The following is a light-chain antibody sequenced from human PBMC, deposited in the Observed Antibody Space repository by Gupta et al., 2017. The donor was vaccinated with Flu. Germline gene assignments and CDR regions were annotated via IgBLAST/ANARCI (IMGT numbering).Light chain of an antibody. Sequence: SYELTQPPSVSVAPGGTATITCGGNIIGSKIVHWYRHKPGQAPVLVLYDDDDRPSGIPDPISASNSGTTATLTISRVEAGDEADYYCQVWDSTNYYGFGGGTKVT. CDR1: IIGSKI. CDR3: QVWDSTNYYG. V-gene: IGLV3-21*02. CDR2: DDD. J-gene: IGLJ1*01.